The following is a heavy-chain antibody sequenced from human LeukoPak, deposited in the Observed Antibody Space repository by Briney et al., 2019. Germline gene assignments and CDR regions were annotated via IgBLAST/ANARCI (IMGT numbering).Heavy chain of an antibody. CDR3: ARRGTSRSSYYFDY. CDR1: GFTFSSYE. J-gene: IGHJ4*02. CDR2: ISTSASTI. V-gene: IGHV3-48*03. Sequence: GGSLRLSCAASGFTFSSYEMNWVRQAPGKGLEWVAYISTSASTIYYADSVKGRFTSSRDNAKNSLYLQMNSLRAEDTAVYYCARRGTSRSSYYFDYWGQGTLVTVSS.